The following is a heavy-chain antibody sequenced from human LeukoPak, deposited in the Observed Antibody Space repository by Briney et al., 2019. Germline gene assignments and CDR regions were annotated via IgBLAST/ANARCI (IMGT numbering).Heavy chain of an antibody. J-gene: IGHJ4*02. Sequence: GGSLRLSCAASGLTFNRNAISWVRQAPGKGLEWVSTIGGSGDKTFYADSVKGRLTISRDNSKNMVHLQMNSLTGEDTALYYCVRRGDASSGWGDHDFWGQGALVTVSS. V-gene: IGHV3-23*01. CDR3: VRRGDASSGWGDHDF. CDR2: IGGSGDKT. CDR1: GLTFNRNA. D-gene: IGHD6-19*01.